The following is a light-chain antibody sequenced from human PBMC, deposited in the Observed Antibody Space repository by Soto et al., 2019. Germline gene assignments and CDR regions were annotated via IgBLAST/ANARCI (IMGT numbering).Light chain of an antibody. CDR1: QSVSSS. V-gene: IGKV3-11*01. Sequence: EIVLTQSPATLSLSPGERATLSCRASQSVSSSLAWYQQKPGQAPRLLIYGASNGAAGIPARFSGTGSGTDFTLTISSLEPDDFAVYYCQQYSSLPHTFGQGTKLEVK. CDR2: GAS. J-gene: IGKJ2*01. CDR3: QQYSSLPHT.